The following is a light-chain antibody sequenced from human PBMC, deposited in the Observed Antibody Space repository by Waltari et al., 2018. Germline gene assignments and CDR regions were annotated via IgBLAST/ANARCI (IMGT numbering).Light chain of an antibody. CDR1: QGISSA. Sequence: AIQLTQSPSSLSASVGDRVTITCRASQGISSALAWYQQKPGKAPKLLIYDASSLEGGVPSRFSGSGSGTDFTLTISSLQPEDFATYYCQQFNNYPLFGGGTKVEIK. CDR3: QQFNNYPL. V-gene: IGKV1D-13*01. J-gene: IGKJ4*01. CDR2: DAS.